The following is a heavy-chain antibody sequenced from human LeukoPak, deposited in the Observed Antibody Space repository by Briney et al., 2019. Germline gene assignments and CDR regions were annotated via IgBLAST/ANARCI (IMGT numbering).Heavy chain of an antibody. CDR3: ARDPNGDYIGAFDF. Sequence: PGGSLRLSCAASGFTVSSNYMSWVRQAPGKGLEWVSAIRGSGGGTQYADSVRGRFTIFRDNSKNTLYLQMNTLRAEDTAIYYCARDPNGDYIGAFDFWGRGTMVTVS. CDR2: IRGSGGGT. D-gene: IGHD4-17*01. V-gene: IGHV3-23*01. J-gene: IGHJ3*01. CDR1: GFTVSSNY.